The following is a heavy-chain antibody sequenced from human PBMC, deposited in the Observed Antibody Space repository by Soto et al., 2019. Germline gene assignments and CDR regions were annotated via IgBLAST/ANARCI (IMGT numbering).Heavy chain of an antibody. Sequence: SETLSLTCTVSGGSISSSSYYWGWIRQPPGKGLEWIGSIYYSGSTYYNPSLKSRVTISVDTSKNQFSLKLSSVTAADTAVYYCARQLGVQQLDSDVYWGQGTLVTVSS. D-gene: IGHD6-6*01. J-gene: IGHJ4*02. CDR3: ARQLGVQQLDSDVY. CDR2: IYYSGST. V-gene: IGHV4-39*01. CDR1: GGSISSSSYY.